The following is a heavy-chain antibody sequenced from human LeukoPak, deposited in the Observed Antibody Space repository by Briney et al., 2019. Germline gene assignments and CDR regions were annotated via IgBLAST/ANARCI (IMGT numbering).Heavy chain of an antibody. V-gene: IGHV3-9*01. J-gene: IGHJ3*02. CDR2: ISWNSGGI. CDR1: GFAFDDYA. CDR3: AKTGKSGSNFDAFDI. D-gene: IGHD1-26*01. Sequence: GGSLRLSCAASGFAFDDYAMHWSRQAPGKGLEWSSGISWNSGGIDYADSVKGRFTISRDNAKNSLYLQMNSLRAEDTALYYCAKTGKSGSNFDAFDIWGQGTMVTVSS.